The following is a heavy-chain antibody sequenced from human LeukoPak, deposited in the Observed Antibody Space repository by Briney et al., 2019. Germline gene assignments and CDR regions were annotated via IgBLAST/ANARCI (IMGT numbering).Heavy chain of an antibody. CDR3: TTDPYISSYYFDY. J-gene: IGHJ4*02. CDR1: GFTFSSYA. Sequence: GGSLRLSCAASGFTFSSYAMSWVRQAPGKGLEWVSAISGSGGSTYYADSVKGRFTISRDNSKNTLYLQMNSLGAEDTAVYYCTTDPYISSYYFDYWGQGTLVTVSS. D-gene: IGHD6-6*01. V-gene: IGHV3-23*01. CDR2: ISGSGGST.